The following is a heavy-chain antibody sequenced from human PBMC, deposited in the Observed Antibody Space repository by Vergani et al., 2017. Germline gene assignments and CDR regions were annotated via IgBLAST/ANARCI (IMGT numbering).Heavy chain of an antibody. V-gene: IGHV4-38-2*01. D-gene: IGHD1-1*01. CDR1: CYSITSNYY. J-gene: IGHJ4*02. CDR2: IYYSGTT. CDR3: ARYNPWDY. Sequence: QVQLQESGPGLVKPSETLSLTCAVSCYSITSNYYWGWIRQPPGKGLEWIGGIYYSGTTYYNPSLQSRVTISVDTSKNHFSLKLSSVTAADTAVYYCARYNPWDYWGQGTLVTVSS.